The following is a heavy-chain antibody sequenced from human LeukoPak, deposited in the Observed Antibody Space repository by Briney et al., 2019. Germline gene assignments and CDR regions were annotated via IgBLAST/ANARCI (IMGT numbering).Heavy chain of an antibody. CDR3: ALQGVRGASYYFDY. CDR1: GYTFTTYT. V-gene: IGHV1-3*01. D-gene: IGHD3-10*01. J-gene: IGHJ4*02. CDR2: INAGNGNT. Sequence: ASVKVSCKASGYTFTTYTMHWVRQAPGQRLEWMGWINAGNGNTKYSQKFQGRVTFTRDASASTAYMELSGLRSEDTAVYYCALQGVRGASYYFDYWGQGTLVTVSS.